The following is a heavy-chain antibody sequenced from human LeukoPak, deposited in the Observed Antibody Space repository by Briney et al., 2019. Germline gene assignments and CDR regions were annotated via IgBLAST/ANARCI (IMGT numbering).Heavy chain of an antibody. D-gene: IGHD2-2*01. J-gene: IGHJ6*03. CDR1: GGTFSSYA. CDR3: ASATLGYCSSTSCPLYYYYYYMDV. CDR2: IIPIFGTA. V-gene: IGHV1-69*05. Sequence: GASVKVSCKAFGGTFSSYAISWVRQAPGQGLEWMGGIIPIFGTANYAQKFQGRVTITTDESTSTAYMELSSLRSEDTAVYYCASATLGYCSSTSCPLYYYYYYMDVWGKGTTVTVSS.